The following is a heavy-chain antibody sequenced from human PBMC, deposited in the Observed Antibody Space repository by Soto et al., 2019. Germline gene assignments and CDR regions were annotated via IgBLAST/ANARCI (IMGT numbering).Heavy chain of an antibody. CDR3: ARAPFGVVSHYYYYMDV. V-gene: IGHV3-53*04. CDR2: IYSGGST. D-gene: IGHD3-3*01. Sequence: GGSLRLSCAASGFTVSSNYMSWVRQAPGKGLEWVSVIYSGGSTYYADSVKGRFTISRHNSKNTLYLQMNSLRAEDTAVYYCARAPFGVVSHYYYYMDVWGKGTTVTVSS. J-gene: IGHJ6*03. CDR1: GFTVSSNY.